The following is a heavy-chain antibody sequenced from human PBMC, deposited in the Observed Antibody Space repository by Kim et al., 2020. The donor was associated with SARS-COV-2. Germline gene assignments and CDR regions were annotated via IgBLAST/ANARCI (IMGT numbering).Heavy chain of an antibody. Sequence: GGSLRLSCAASGLAFSSYAMSWVRQAPGKGLEWVSAISGSGGTTYYADSVKGRFTIARDNSNNTLYVQMSSVRAEDTAVYYCAKGYSGYDWGVYYYYYMDVWGKGTTVTVSS. V-gene: IGHV3-23*01. CDR2: ISGSGGTT. CDR1: GLAFSSYA. CDR3: AKGYSGYDWGVYYYYYMDV. D-gene: IGHD5-12*01. J-gene: IGHJ6*03.